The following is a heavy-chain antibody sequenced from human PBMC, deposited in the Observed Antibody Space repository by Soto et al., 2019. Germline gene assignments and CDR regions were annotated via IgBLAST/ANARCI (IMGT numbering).Heavy chain of an antibody. D-gene: IGHD4-4*01. J-gene: IGHJ6*03. CDR2: IYYSGST. V-gene: IGHV4-31*03. CDR1: GGSISSGGYY. Sequence: SETLSLTCTVSGGSISSGGYYWSWIRQHPGKGLEWIGYIYYSGSTYYNPSLKSRVTISVDTSKNQFSLKLSSVTAADTAVYYCARWRISSNPAGLMDVWGKGTTVTXSS. CDR3: ARWRISSNPAGLMDV.